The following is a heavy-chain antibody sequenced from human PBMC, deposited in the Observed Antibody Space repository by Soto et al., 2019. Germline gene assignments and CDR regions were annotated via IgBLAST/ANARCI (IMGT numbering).Heavy chain of an antibody. Sequence: QLQLQESGPGLMKPSETLSLTCTVSGGSINFRNYYWGWIRQPPGKGLEWIGSIYYSGSTYYNPSLKSRVTISVDTSKNQFSLKLSSVTAADTAVYYCARDSSGWDNGVYYYGMDVWGQGTTVTVSS. CDR2: IYYSGST. D-gene: IGHD6-19*01. CDR1: GGSINFRNYY. CDR3: ARDSSGWDNGVYYYGMDV. V-gene: IGHV4-39*01. J-gene: IGHJ6*02.